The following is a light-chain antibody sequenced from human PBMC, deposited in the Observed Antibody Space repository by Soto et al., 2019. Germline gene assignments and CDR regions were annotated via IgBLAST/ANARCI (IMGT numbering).Light chain of an antibody. V-gene: IGKV3D-20*01. CDR1: QSVSSSY. CDR2: DAS. Sequence: DTILTQSPATLSLSPGERATLSCGASQSVSSSYVAWYQHRPGLAPRLLIHDASSRATGIPDRFSGTKSGTDFTLTIRRLEPEDAAVYFCQQYGSSPITFGQGTRLEIK. CDR3: QQYGSSPIT. J-gene: IGKJ5*01.